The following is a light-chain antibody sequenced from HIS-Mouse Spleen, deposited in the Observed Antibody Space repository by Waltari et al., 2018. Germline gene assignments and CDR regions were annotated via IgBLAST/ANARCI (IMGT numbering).Light chain of an antibody. CDR3: CSYAGSYTWL. CDR1: SSDVGGYND. CDR2: DVS. J-gene: IGLJ3*02. Sequence: SALTQPRSVSGSPGQSVTISCTVTSSDVGGYNDFSWYQQPPRKAPKLMIYDVSNGPSRIPDRFCCSKSGNKASLTISGLQAEDEADYYCCSYAGSYTWLFGGGTTLTVL. V-gene: IGLV2-11*02.